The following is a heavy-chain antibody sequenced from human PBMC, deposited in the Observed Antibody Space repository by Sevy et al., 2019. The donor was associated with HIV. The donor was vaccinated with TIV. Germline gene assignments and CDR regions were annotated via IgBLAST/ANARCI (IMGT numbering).Heavy chain of an antibody. Sequence: ASVNVSCKASGYSFTNFDINWVRQATGQGLEWMGWMNPNNGNTHYAQKFQGRVTMTRSSSANRAYMELSSLTSEDTAIFYCARARLDYEFWSGSYFSRAPWGYKYYAMDVWGQGTTVTVSS. CDR3: ARARLDYEFWSGSYFSRAPWGYKYYAMDV. V-gene: IGHV1-8*01. J-gene: IGHJ6*02. CDR1: GYSFTNFD. D-gene: IGHD3-3*01. CDR2: MNPNNGNT.